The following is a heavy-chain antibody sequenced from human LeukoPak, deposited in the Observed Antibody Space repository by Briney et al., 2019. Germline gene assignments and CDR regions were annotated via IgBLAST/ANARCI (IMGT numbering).Heavy chain of an antibody. J-gene: IGHJ5*02. CDR1: GFTFSSYA. CDR2: ISGSGGST. Sequence: PGGSLRLSCAASGFTFSSYAMSWVRQAPGKGLEWVSAISGSGGSTYYADSVKGRFTISRDNSKNTLYLQMNSLRAEDTAVYYCAKVGVLRYFDWLLPFDPWGQGTLVTVSS. V-gene: IGHV3-23*01. CDR3: AKVGVLRYFDWLLPFDP. D-gene: IGHD3-9*01.